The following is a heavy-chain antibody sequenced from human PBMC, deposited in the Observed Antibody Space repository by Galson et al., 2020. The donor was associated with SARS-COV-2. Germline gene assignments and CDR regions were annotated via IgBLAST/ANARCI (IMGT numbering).Heavy chain of an antibody. CDR3: ARGYCSGDSCYAALDS. D-gene: IGHD2-15*01. V-gene: IGHV3-48*02. Sequence: YADSVKGRFTISRDSAENSLYLQMNSLRDEDTAVYYCARGYCSGDSCYAALDSWGQGTLVTVSS. J-gene: IGHJ4*02.